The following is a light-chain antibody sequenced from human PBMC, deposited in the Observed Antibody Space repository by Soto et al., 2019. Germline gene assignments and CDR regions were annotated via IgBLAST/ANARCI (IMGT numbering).Light chain of an antibody. CDR2: LGS. CDR3: MEALQTPRN. Sequence: DLVMTQSPLSLPVTPGEPASISCRSSQSLLHSNGYNYLDWYLQKPGQSPQLLIYLGSNRASGLPDRVSGSGSGTDFTLKISRVEAEDVGVYYCMEALQTPRNFGQGTKLEIK. V-gene: IGKV2-28*01. J-gene: IGKJ2*01. CDR1: QSLLHSNGYNY.